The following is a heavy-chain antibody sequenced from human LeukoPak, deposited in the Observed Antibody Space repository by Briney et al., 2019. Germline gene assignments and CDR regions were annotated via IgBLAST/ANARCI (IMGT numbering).Heavy chain of an antibody. CDR1: GFTFSSYA. CDR3: ARDLMGASHYFQH. CDR2: ISYDGSNK. Sequence: GGSLRLSCAASGFTFSSYAMHWVRQAPGKGLEWVAVISYDGSNKYYADSVKGRFTISRDNSKNTLYLQMNSLRAEDTAVYYCARDLMGASHYFQHWGQGTLVTVSS. D-gene: IGHD1-26*01. V-gene: IGHV3-30-3*01. J-gene: IGHJ1*01.